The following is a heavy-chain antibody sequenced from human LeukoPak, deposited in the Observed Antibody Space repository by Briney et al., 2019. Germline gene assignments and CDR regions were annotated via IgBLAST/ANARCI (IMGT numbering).Heavy chain of an antibody. CDR2: IRGTDGYT. V-gene: IGHV3-23*01. J-gene: IGHJ4*02. D-gene: IGHD3-22*01. CDR3: AKDGYSQPPPLDY. Sequence: GGSLRLSCAASGFTFNIYAMSWIRQAPGKGLEWFSTIRGTDGYTYYADSVKGRFTISRDNSKNTLYLQMNSLRAEDTAVYYCAKDGYSQPPPLDYWGQGTLVTVSS. CDR1: GFTFNIYA.